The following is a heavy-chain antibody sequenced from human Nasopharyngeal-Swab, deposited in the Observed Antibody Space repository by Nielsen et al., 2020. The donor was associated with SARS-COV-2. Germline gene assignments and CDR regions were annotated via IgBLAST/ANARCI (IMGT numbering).Heavy chain of an antibody. CDR2: IYYSGST. D-gene: IGHD3-22*01. V-gene: IGHV4-59*01. CDR1: GGSISSYY. Sequence: SETLSLTCPVSGGSISSYYWSWIRQPPGKGLEWIGYIYYSGSTNYNPSLKSRVTISVDTSKNQFSLKLSSVTAADTAVYYCASANYYYDSSGYYGNWGQGTLVTVSS. CDR3: ASANYYYDSSGYYGN. J-gene: IGHJ4*02.